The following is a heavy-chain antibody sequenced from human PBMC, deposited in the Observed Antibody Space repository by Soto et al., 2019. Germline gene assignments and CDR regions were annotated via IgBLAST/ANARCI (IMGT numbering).Heavy chain of an antibody. D-gene: IGHD5-12*01. Sequence: QVQLVESGGGVVQPGRSLRLSCAASGFTFSSYGMHWVRQAPGKGLEWVAVISYDGSNKYYADSVKGRFTISRDNSKNTLYLQMNSLRAEDTAVYYCAFIGYSGYDSLYYFDYWGQGTLVTVSS. CDR2: ISYDGSNK. J-gene: IGHJ4*02. CDR1: GFTFSSYG. CDR3: AFIGYSGYDSLYYFDY. V-gene: IGHV3-30*03.